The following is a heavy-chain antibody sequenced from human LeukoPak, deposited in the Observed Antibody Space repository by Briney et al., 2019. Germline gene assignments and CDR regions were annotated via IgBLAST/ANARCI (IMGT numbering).Heavy chain of an antibody. CDR3: ARCMVRGNFYYMDV. CDR1: GGSFSGYY. D-gene: IGHD3-10*01. Sequence: SETLSLTCAVYGGSFSGYYWSWIRQPPGKGLEWIGSIYYSGSTYYHPSLKSRVTISVDPSKNQFSLKLSSVTAADTAVYYCARCMVRGNFYYMDVWGKGTTVTVSS. V-gene: IGHV4-34*01. CDR2: IYYSGST. J-gene: IGHJ6*03.